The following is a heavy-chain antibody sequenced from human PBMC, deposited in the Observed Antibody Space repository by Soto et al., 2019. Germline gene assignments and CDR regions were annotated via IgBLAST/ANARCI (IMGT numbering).Heavy chain of an antibody. D-gene: IGHD6-13*01. Sequence: SETLSLTCTVSGGSISSYYWSWIRQPPGKGLEWIGYIYYSGSTNYNPSLKSRVTISVDTSKNQFSLKLSSVTAADTAVYYCARERAQLEPQYYYYYYMYVWGKGTTVTVSS. V-gene: IGHV4-59*12. J-gene: IGHJ6*03. CDR1: GGSISSYY. CDR3: ARERAQLEPQYYYYYYMYV. CDR2: IYYSGST.